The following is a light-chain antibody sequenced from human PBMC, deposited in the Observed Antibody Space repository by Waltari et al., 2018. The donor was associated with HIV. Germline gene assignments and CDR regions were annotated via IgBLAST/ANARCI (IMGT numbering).Light chain of an antibody. V-gene: IGLV1-44*01. J-gene: IGLJ3*02. CDR3: AAWDDSLNGWV. CDR2: SNN. Sequence: QSVLTQPPSASGTPGQRVTISCSGSRSNIGSNTVSWYQQLPGTAPKLFIYSNNRRPSVVPDRLSGSKSGTSASLAISGLQSEDEADYYCAAWDDSLNGWVFGGGTKLTVV. CDR1: RSNIGSNT.